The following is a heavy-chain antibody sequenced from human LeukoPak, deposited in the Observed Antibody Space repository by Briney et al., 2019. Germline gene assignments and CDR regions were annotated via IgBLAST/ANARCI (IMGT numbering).Heavy chain of an antibody. CDR2: IRGSGDST. V-gene: IGHV3-23*01. CDR3: ARGEYYYDGGY. D-gene: IGHD3-22*01. CDR1: GFTFSSYA. Sequence: GGSLRLSCAASGFTFSSYAMSWVRQAPGKGLEWVSAIRGSGDSTYYADSVKGRFTISRDNAKNLLYLQMNSLRAEDTAVYYCARGEYYYDGGYWGQGTLVTVSS. J-gene: IGHJ4*02.